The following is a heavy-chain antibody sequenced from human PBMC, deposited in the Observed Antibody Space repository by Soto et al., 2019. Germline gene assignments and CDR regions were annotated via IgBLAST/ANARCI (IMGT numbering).Heavy chain of an antibody. J-gene: IGHJ6*02. CDR2: ISYDGSNK. CDR3: AKEGGAVSGPYYYGMDV. CDR1: GFTFSSYG. D-gene: IGHD6-19*01. V-gene: IGHV3-30*18. Sequence: GGSLRLSCAASGFTFSSYGMHWVRQAPGKGLEWVAVISYDGSNKYYADSVKGRFTISRDNSKNTLYLQMNSLRAEDTAVYYCAKEGGAVSGPYYYGMDVWGQGTTVTVSS.